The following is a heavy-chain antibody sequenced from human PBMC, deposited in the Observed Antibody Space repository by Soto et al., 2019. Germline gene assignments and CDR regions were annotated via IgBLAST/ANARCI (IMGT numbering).Heavy chain of an antibody. J-gene: IGHJ6*03. CDR1: GYTYTSYY. CDR3: ARPRWSRDSDYDQSDRYYYYYMDV. Sequence: ASVKVSCKASGYTYTSYYMHWVRQAPGQGLEWMGIINPSGGSTSYAQKFQGRVTMTRDTSTSTVYMELSSLRSEDTAVYYCARPRWSRDSDYDQSDRYYYYYMDVWGKGTTVTVSS. V-gene: IGHV1-46*01. D-gene: IGHD5-12*01. CDR2: INPSGGST.